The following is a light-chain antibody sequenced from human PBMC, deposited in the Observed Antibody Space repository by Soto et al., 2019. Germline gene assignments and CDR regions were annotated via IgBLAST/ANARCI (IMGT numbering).Light chain of an antibody. J-gene: IGKJ2*01. CDR3: QQYGSSPQT. CDR1: QSVSSS. CDR2: SAS. Sequence: EIVLTQSPGTLSLSPGERATLSCRTSQSVSSSLAWYQQKPGQPPRLLISSASTRATGIPDRFGGSGSGTDFTLIINRLEPEDFVVYFCQQYGSSPQTFGQGTKLEIK. V-gene: IGKV3-20*01.